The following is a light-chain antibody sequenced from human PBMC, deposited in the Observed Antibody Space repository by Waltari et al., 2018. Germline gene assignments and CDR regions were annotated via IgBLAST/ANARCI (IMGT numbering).Light chain of an antibody. CDR3: QQHGTLPAT. Sequence: EIVLTQSPGTASLSPGERVTLSCRASQTVGSSSLAWYQQKPGQAPRLVIYRASRRATGIPDRLSGSGSGTDFILTISRLEPEDFAVYYCQQHGTLPATFGQGTKVEIK. J-gene: IGKJ1*01. V-gene: IGKV3-20*01. CDR1: QTVGSSS. CDR2: RAS.